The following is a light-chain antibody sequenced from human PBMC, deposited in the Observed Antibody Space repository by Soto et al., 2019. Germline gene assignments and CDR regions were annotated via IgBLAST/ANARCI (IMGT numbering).Light chain of an antibody. CDR3: QQYATSHWT. CDR2: AAS. Sequence: EIVLTQSPATLSSFPGDRATLSCRASQSVSGSFLAWYQHKSGQAPRLLINAASSRATDIPDRFSGSGSGTDFTLTISRLEPEDFAVYYCQQYATSHWTFGQGTKVDI. V-gene: IGKV3-20*01. J-gene: IGKJ1*01. CDR1: QSVSGSF.